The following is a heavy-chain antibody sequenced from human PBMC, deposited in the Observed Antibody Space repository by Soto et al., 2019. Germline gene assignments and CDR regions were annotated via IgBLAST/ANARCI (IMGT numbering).Heavy chain of an antibody. D-gene: IGHD5-12*01. V-gene: IGHV4-34*01. J-gene: IGHJ4*02. Sequence: QVQLQQWGAGLLKPSETLSLTCAVYGGSFSGYYWSWIRQPPGKGLEWIGEINHSGSTNYNPSLKSRVTISVDTSKNQFSLKLSSVTAADTAVYYCARARSGYDLLVRGTSRGWYVDYWGQGTLVTVSS. CDR3: ARARSGYDLLVRGTSRGWYVDY. CDR1: GGSFSGYY. CDR2: INHSGST.